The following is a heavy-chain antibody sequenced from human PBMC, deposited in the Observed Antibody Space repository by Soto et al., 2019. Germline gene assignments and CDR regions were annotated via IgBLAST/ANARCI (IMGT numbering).Heavy chain of an antibody. V-gene: IGHV4-39*01. J-gene: IGHJ6*02. CDR1: GGSISSSSYY. CDR3: ASRTRYYYYYGMDV. Sequence: PSETLSLTCTVSGGSISSSSYYWGWIRQPPGKGLEWIGSIYYSGSTYYNPSLKSRVTISVDTSKNQFSLKLSSVTAADTAVYYCASRTRYYYYYGMDVWGQGTTVRLL. CDR2: IYYSGST.